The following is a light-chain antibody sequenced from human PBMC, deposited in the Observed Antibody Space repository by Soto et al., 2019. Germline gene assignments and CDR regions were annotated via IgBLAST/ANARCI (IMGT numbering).Light chain of an antibody. CDR1: QSIVSY. CDR3: HQYNSWTRT. J-gene: IGKJ1*01. Sequence: DIQMTQSPSSLSASVGDRVTITCRASQSIVSYLNWYQQKRGKAPKLXIYAASSLPSGVPSRFSGSGSGTDFTRTISSLQSEDFAVYYCHQYNSWTRTFGQGTQVDIK. V-gene: IGKV1-39*01. CDR2: AAS.